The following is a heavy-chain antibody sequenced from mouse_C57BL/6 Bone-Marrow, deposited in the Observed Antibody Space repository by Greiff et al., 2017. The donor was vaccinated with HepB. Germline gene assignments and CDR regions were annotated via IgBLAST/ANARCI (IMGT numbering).Heavy chain of an antibody. J-gene: IGHJ4*01. CDR2: ISNGGGST. D-gene: IGHD2-4*01. CDR3: ARHAMITGRLYYYAMDY. CDR1: GFTFSDYY. V-gene: IGHV5-12*01. Sequence: EVQLVESGGGLVQPGGSLKLSCAASGFTFSDYYMYWVRQTPEKRLEWVAYISNGGGSTYYPDTVKGRFTISRDNAKNTLYLQMSRLKSEDTAMYYCARHAMITGRLYYYAMDYWGQGTSVTVSS.